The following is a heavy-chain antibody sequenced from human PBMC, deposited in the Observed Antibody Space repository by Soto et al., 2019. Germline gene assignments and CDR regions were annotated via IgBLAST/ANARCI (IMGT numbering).Heavy chain of an antibody. J-gene: IGHJ6*02. Sequence: QVQLVQSGAEVKKPGSSVKVSCKASGGTFSSYAISWVRQAPGQGLEWMGGIIPIFGTANYAQKFQGRVTIPADESTSKAYMELSRLRSEDTAVYYCARPQLVRYGVTPPPYYYYYGMDVLGQGTTVTVSS. CDR2: IIPIFGTA. D-gene: IGHD6-13*01. V-gene: IGHV1-69*01. CDR1: GGTFSSYA. CDR3: ARPQLVRYGVTPPPYYYYYGMDV.